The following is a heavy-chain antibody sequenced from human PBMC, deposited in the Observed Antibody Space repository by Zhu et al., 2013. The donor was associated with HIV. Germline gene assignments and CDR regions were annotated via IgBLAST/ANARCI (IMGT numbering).Heavy chain of an antibody. CDR3: ANRTTYSVSPA. CDR2: FDIEQGET. CDR1: GYTLTELS. J-gene: IGHJ5*02. Sequence: QVQLVQSGAEVRKPGASVRLSCKVSGYTLTELSMHWARQAPGRGLEWVGGFDIEQGETIYAQKFQDRVTLTEDTSTDTAFMELTSLRSEDTAVYYCANRTTYSVSPAWGQGXLVTVSS. D-gene: IGHD3-16*01. V-gene: IGHV1-24*01.